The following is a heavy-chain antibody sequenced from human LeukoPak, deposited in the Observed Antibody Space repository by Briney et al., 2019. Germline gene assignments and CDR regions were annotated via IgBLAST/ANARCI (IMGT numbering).Heavy chain of an antibody. Sequence: ASVKVSCKASGYTFTGYYMHWVRQAPGQGLEWMGWINPNSGGTNYAQKFQGRVTLTRDTSISTAYMELSRLRSDDTAVYYCARGTTIFGVVIIRFDPWGQGTLVTVSS. CDR2: INPNSGGT. CDR3: ARGTTIFGVVIIRFDP. CDR1: GYTFTGYY. D-gene: IGHD3-3*01. V-gene: IGHV1-2*02. J-gene: IGHJ5*02.